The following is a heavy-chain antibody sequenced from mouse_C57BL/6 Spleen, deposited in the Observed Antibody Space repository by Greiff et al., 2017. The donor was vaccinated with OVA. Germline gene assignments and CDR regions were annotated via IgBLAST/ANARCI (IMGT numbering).Heavy chain of an antibody. Sequence: VQLQQSGTVLARPGASVKMSCKTSGYTFTSYWMHWVKQRPGQGLEWIGAIYPGNSDTSYNQKFKGKAKLTAVTSASTAYMELSSLTNEDSAVYYCTRGDYDEGYFDYWGQGTTLTVSS. D-gene: IGHD2-4*01. V-gene: IGHV1-5*01. CDR3: TRGDYDEGYFDY. CDR1: GYTFTSYW. J-gene: IGHJ2*01. CDR2: IYPGNSDT.